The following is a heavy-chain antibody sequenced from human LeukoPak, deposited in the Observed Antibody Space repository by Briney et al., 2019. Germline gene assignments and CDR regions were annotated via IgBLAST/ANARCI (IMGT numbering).Heavy chain of an antibody. Sequence: GESLKISCKGSGYMFTSYWIGWVRQVPGKGREWMGIIYPADSDIRYSPSFQGQVTISADKSISTAYLQWSSLKASDTAMYYCARHGAVTGYMDVWGKGTTVTVSS. V-gene: IGHV5-51*01. CDR3: ARHGAVTGYMDV. J-gene: IGHJ6*03. D-gene: IGHD6-19*01. CDR2: IYPADSDI. CDR1: GYMFTSYW.